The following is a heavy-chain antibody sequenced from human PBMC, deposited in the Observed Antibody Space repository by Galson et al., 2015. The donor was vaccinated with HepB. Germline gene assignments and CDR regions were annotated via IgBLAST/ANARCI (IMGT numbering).Heavy chain of an antibody. J-gene: IGHJ6*02. CDR3: ARDFEDELRSFYYYGMDV. CDR2: IWYDGSNK. Sequence: SLRLSCAASGFTFSSYGMHWVRQAPGKGLEWVAVIWYDGSNKYYADSVKGRFTISRDNSKNTLYLQMNSLRAEDTAVYYCARDFEDELRSFYYYGMDVWGQGTTVTVSS. V-gene: IGHV3-33*01. D-gene: IGHD1-7*01. CDR1: GFTFSSYG.